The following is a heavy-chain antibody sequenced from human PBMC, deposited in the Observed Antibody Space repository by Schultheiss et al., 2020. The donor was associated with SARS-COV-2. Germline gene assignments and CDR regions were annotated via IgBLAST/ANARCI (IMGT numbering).Heavy chain of an antibody. CDR2: IYYSGST. CDR1: GGSVSSGSYY. D-gene: IGHD3-16*01. J-gene: IGHJ4*02. V-gene: IGHV4-61*01. Sequence: SETLSLTCTVSGGSVSSGSYYWSWIRQPPGKGLEWIGYIYYSGSTNYNPSLKSRVTISVDTSKNQFSLKLSSVTAADTAVYYCRRLGTAFDYWGQGTLVTVSS. CDR3: RRLGTAFDY.